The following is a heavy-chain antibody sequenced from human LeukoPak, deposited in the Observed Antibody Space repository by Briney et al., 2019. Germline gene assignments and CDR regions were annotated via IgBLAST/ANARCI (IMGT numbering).Heavy chain of an antibody. CDR2: INHSGST. CDR1: GGSFSGYY. D-gene: IGHD6-13*01. J-gene: IGHJ4*02. V-gene: IGHV4-34*01. CDR3: ARDTHSYSSSWYFDY. Sequence: PSETLSLTCAVYGGSFSGYYWSWIRQPPGKGLEWIGEINHSGSTNYNPSLKSRVTMSVDTSKNQFSLKLSSVTAADTAVYYCARDTHSYSSSWYFDYWGQGTLVTVSS.